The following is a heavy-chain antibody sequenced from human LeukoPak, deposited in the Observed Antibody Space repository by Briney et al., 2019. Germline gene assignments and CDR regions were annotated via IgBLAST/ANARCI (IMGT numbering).Heavy chain of an antibody. CDR2: ISSSGTSI. D-gene: IGHD3-10*01. Sequence: PGGSLRLSCAASGFTFSDYYMTWIRQAPGTGLEWVSYISSSGTSIHYADSVKGRFTISRDNAKNSLYLQMNSLRAEDTAVYYCARDYYGSGSYPKFYYYYYYMDVWGKGTTVTVSS. J-gene: IGHJ6*03. V-gene: IGHV3-11*04. CDR3: ARDYYGSGSYPKFYYYYYYMDV. CDR1: GFTFSDYY.